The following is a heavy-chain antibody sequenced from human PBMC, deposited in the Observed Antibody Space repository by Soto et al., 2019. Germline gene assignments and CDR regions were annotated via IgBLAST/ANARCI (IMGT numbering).Heavy chain of an antibody. Sequence: QVQLVESGGGLVKPGGSVRLSCAASGFTFSDSYMSWVRQAPGKGLEWLSYISGSSITISHADSVKGRFTISRDNDKNSVYLQMDSRRAEDTAVYYCARFLGGIPARPFDYWGQGTLVTVSS. D-gene: IGHD6-6*01. V-gene: IGHV3-11*01. CDR1: GFTFSDSY. J-gene: IGHJ4*02. CDR2: ISGSSITI. CDR3: ARFLGGIPARPFDY.